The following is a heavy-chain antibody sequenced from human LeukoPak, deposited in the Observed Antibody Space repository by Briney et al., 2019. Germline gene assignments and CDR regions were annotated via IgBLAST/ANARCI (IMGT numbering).Heavy chain of an antibody. CDR1: GGSISSGGYY. D-gene: IGHD2/OR15-2a*01. CDR3: ARGAIGDNWFDP. CDR2: IYYSGST. J-gene: IGHJ5*02. V-gene: IGHV4-31*03. Sequence: PSQTLSLTCTVSGGSISSGGYYWSWIRQHPGKGLEWIGYIYYSGSTYYNPSLKSRVTISVDTSKNHFSLKLSSVTAADTAVYYCARGAIGDNWFDPWGQGTLVTVSS.